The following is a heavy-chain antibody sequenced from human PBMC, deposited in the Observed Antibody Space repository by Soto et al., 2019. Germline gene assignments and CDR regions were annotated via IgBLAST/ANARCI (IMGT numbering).Heavy chain of an antibody. CDR3: AHDISDYTGYFDY. D-gene: IGHD3-16*01. CDR1: GYTFTSYY. CDR2: IKPGGTYT. V-gene: IGHV1-46*01. J-gene: IGHJ4*02. Sequence: ASVKVSCKASGYTFTSYYIHWVRQAPGIGLEWMALIKPGGTYTTYAQKFQGRVTLTSDTSTSAVYMELSSLRSDDTAVYYCAHDISDYTGYFDYWGQGNLVTVSS.